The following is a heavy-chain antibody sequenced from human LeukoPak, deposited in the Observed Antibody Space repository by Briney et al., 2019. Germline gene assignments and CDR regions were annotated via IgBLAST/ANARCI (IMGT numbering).Heavy chain of an antibody. CDR1: GFTFSSYA. CDR2: IKQDGSEK. D-gene: IGHD2-15*01. CDR3: ARQRRYCSGDSCYQRTFDF. V-gene: IGHV3-7*01. Sequence: PGRSLRLSCAASGFTFSSYAMHWVRQAPGKGLEWVANIKQDGSEKYYVDSVKGRFTISRDNAKNSVYMQMNSLRAEDTAVYSCARQRRYCSGDSCYQRTFDFWGQGTLVTVSS. J-gene: IGHJ4*02.